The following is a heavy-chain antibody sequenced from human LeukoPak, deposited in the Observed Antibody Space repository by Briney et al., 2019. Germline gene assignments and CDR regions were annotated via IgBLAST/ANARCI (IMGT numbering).Heavy chain of an antibody. J-gene: IGHJ2*01. CDR3: ARPARDSRHCSSTSCYTARWYFDL. D-gene: IGHD2-2*01. Sequence: SETLSLTCTVSGGSISSYYWSWIRQPPGKGLEWIGYIYTSGSTNYNPSLKSRVTISVDTSKNQFSLKLSSVTAADTAVYYCARPARDSRHCSSTSCYTARWYFDLWGRGTLVTVSS. V-gene: IGHV4-4*09. CDR2: IYTSGST. CDR1: GGSISSYY.